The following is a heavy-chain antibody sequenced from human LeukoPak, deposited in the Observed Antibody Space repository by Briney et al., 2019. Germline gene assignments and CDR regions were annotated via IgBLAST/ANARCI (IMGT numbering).Heavy chain of an antibody. V-gene: IGHV1-2*06. D-gene: IGHD3-10*01. CDR1: GYTFTGYY. Sequence: ASVKVSCKASGYTFTGYYMHWVRQAPGQGLEWMGRINPNSGGTNYAQKFQGRVTMTRDTSISTAYMELSRLRSDDTAVYYCARDLMVRGVIYYYYYGMAVWGQGTTVTVSS. CDR2: INPNSGGT. J-gene: IGHJ6*02. CDR3: ARDLMVRGVIYYYYYGMAV.